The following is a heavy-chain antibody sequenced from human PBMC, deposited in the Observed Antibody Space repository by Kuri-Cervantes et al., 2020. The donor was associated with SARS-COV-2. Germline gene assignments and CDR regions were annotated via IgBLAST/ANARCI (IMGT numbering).Heavy chain of an antibody. V-gene: IGHV1-24*01. D-gene: IGHD5-24*01. J-gene: IGHJ6*02. CDR3: ATHNRQDYYYYGMDV. CDR1: GYTLTELS. CDR2: FDPEDGET. Sequence: ASVKVSCKVSGYTLTELSMHWVRQAPGKGLEWMGGFDPEDGETIYAQKFQGRVTMTEDTPTDTAYMELSSLRSEDTAVYYCATHNRQDYYYYGMDVWGQGTTVTVSS.